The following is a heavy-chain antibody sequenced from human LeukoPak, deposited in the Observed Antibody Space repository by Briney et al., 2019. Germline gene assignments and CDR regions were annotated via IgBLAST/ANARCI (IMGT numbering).Heavy chain of an antibody. J-gene: IGHJ4*02. V-gene: IGHV4-39*01. CDR1: GGSISSSSYY. CDR2: IYYSGST. D-gene: IGHD6-19*01. Sequence: KSSETLSLTCTVSGGSISSSSYYWGWIRQPPGKGLEWIGSIYYSGSTYYNPSLKSRVTISVDTSKNQFSLKLSSVTAADTAVYYCARYSSGWGLDYWGQGTLVTASS. CDR3: ARYSSGWGLDY.